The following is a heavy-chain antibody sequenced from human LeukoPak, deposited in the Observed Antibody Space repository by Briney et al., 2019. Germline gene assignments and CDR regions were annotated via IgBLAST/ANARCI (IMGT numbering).Heavy chain of an antibody. CDR3: AKVGYSSGWYGEDY. D-gene: IGHD6-19*01. J-gene: IGHJ4*02. CDR1: GFTFSSYA. V-gene: IGHV3-23*01. CDR2: ISGSGGST. Sequence: PGGSLRLSCAASGFTFSSYAMSWVRQAPGKGLEWVSTISGSGGSTYYADSVRGRFAISRDNSRNTLYLQMNSLRAEDTAVYYCAKVGYSSGWYGEDYWGQGTLVTVSS.